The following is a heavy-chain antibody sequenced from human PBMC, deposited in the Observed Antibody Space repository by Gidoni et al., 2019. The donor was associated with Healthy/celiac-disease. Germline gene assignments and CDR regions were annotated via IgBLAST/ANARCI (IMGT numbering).Heavy chain of an antibody. D-gene: IGHD3-10*01. V-gene: IGHV3-11*06. Sequence: VQLVESGGGLFKPGGSLRLSCAASGVTFSDSYMSWIRQAPGKGLEWVSYISSSSSYTNYADSVKGRFTISRDNAKTSLYLQMNSLRAEDTAVYYCASSDRRSFDYWGQGTLVTVSS. CDR3: ASSDRRSFDY. J-gene: IGHJ4*02. CDR2: ISSSSSYT. CDR1: GVTFSDSY.